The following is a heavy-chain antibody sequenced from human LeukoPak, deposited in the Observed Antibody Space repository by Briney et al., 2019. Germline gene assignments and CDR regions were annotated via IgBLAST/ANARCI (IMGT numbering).Heavy chain of an antibody. Sequence: GGSLRLSCAASGFTFSSYAMHWVRQAPGKGLEWVAGISDSGGRTNYADSVKGRFTISRDNPKNTLYLQMNILRAEDTAVYFCAKRGVVIRVILVGFHKEAYYFDSWGQGALVTVSS. J-gene: IGHJ4*02. CDR1: GFTFSSYA. V-gene: IGHV3-23*01. D-gene: IGHD3-22*01. CDR3: AKRGVVIRVILVGFHKEAYYFDS. CDR2: ISDSGGRT.